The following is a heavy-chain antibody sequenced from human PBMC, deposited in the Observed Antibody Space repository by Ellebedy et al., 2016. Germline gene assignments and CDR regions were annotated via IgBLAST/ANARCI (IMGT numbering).Heavy chain of an antibody. D-gene: IGHD3-16*01. CDR1: GFTFSDYA. CDR3: ASATGEVNYFDY. Sequence: GGSLRLSCVASGFTFSDYAMNWVRQAPGKGLEWSSVISTSGGQTHYADSVKGRFTITRDNAKNSLYLQINSLRAEDTAMYYCASATGEVNYFDYWGQGTLVTVSS. J-gene: IGHJ4*02. CDR2: ISTSGGQT. V-gene: IGHV3-21*01.